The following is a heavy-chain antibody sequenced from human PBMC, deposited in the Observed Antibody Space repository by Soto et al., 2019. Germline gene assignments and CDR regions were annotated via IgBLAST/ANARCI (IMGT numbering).Heavy chain of an antibody. CDR3: AKGGGGEIGSYYALDY. D-gene: IGHD1-26*01. V-gene: IGHV3-23*01. J-gene: IGHJ4*02. CDR2: ISGSGGST. Sequence: EVQLLESGGGLEQPGGSLRLSCAASGFTFSNYGMSWVRQAPGKGLEWVSAISGSGGSTYYTDSVKGRFTISRDNSKNTLYLQMNSLRAEDTAVYHCAKGGGGEIGSYYALDYWGQGTLVTVSS. CDR1: GFTFSNYG.